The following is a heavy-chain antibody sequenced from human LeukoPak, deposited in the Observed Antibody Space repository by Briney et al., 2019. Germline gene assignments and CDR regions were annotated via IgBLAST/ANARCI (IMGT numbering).Heavy chain of an antibody. J-gene: IGHJ4*02. CDR1: GYTFNSYF. CDR3: ATFPRGPRNC. D-gene: IGHD1-14*01. V-gene: IGHV1-69-2*01. Sequence: GASVKVSCKVSGYTFNSYFIHWVQQAPGKGLEWMGPIDPEDGETIYAENFQGRVTIAADTSTDTAYLELTNLRSHDTAVYYCATFPRGPRNCWGQGTLVTVSS. CDR2: IDPEDGET.